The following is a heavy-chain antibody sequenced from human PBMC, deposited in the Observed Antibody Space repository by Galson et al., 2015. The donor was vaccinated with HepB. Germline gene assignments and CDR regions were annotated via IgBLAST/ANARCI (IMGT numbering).Heavy chain of an antibody. CDR3: ARVMVAAAGTRERRGAFDI. Sequence: SLRLSCAASGFTFSSYSMNWVRQAPGKGLEWVSSISSSSSYIYYADSVKGRFTISRDNAKNSLYLQMNSLRAEDTAVYYCARVMVAAAGTRERRGAFDIWGQGTMVTVSS. CDR1: GFTFSSYS. V-gene: IGHV3-21*01. D-gene: IGHD6-13*01. CDR2: ISSSSSYI. J-gene: IGHJ3*02.